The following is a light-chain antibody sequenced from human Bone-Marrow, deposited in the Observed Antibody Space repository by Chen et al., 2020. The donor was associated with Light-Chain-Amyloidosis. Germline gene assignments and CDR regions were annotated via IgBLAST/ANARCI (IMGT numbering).Light chain of an antibody. Sequence: EIVLTQSPGTLSLSPGEGANLSCRSSQTISSNYLTWYQQTFGQAPRLLIYGSSSRATGIPDRFAGSGSATDFTLTIHRLEPEEFSMYYCQQYGTSPLTFGGGTKVEIK. CDR3: QQYGTSPLT. J-gene: IGKJ4*02. V-gene: IGKV3-20*01. CDR2: GSS. CDR1: QTISSNY.